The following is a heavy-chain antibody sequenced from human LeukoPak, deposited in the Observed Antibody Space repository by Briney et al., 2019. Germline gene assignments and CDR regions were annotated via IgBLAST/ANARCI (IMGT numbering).Heavy chain of an antibody. CDR1: GFTFSDYY. Sequence: NSGGSLRLSCAASGFTFSDYYMSWIRQAPGKGLEWVSYISSSSSYTNCADSVKGRFTISRDNAKNSLYLQMNSLRAEDTAVYYCARSDQLRWFGEPRRPFYYGMDVWGQGTTVTVSS. D-gene: IGHD3-10*01. CDR3: ARSDQLRWFGEPRRPFYYGMDV. V-gene: IGHV3-11*03. CDR2: ISSSSSYT. J-gene: IGHJ6*02.